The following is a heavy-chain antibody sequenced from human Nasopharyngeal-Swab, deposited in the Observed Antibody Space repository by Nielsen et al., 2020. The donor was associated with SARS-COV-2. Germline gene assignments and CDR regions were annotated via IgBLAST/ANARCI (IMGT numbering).Heavy chain of an antibody. J-gene: IGHJ4*02. CDR2: IYYSGST. CDR3: ARGGREIFGVVTNFDY. V-gene: IGHV4-59*01. D-gene: IGHD3-3*01. Sequence: RQAPGKGLEWIGYIYYSGSTNYNPSLKSRVTISVDTPKNQFSLKLSSVTAADTAVYYCARGGREIFGVVTNFDYWGQGTLVTVSS.